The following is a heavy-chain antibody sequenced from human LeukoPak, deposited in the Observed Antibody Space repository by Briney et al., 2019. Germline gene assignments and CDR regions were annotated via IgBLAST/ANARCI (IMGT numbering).Heavy chain of an antibody. J-gene: IGHJ6*03. Sequence: GGTLRLSCAASGFTFSSYGMSWVRQAPGKGLEWVSAISGSGGSTYYADSVKGRFTISRDNAKNSLYLQMNSLRAEDTAVYYCAGYYDFWSGYFNYYYYYMDVWGKGTTVTVSS. V-gene: IGHV3-23*01. CDR2: ISGSGGST. CDR1: GFTFSSYG. D-gene: IGHD3-3*01. CDR3: AGYYDFWSGYFNYYYYYMDV.